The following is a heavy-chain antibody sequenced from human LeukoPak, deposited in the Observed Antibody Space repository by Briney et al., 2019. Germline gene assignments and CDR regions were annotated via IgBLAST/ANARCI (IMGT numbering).Heavy chain of an antibody. J-gene: IGHJ5*02. D-gene: IGHD6-6*01. CDR3: ARGPGRQLVINWFDP. V-gene: IGHV1-18*01. CDR1: GYTFTSYG. Sequence: GASVKVSCKASGYTFTSYGISWVRQAPGQGLEWMGRISAYNGNTNYAQKLQGRVTMTTDTSTSTAYMELRSLRSDDTAVYYCARGPGRQLVINWFDPWGQGTLVTVSS. CDR2: ISAYNGNT.